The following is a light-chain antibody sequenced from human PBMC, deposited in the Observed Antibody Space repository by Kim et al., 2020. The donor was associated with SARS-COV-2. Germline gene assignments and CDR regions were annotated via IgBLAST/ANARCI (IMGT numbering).Light chain of an antibody. J-gene: IGLJ2*01. CDR1: SSDISVYNY. Sequence: GQSITIAYSGSSSDISVYNYVSWYQQHPGRAPKLIVFDVTSRPSGVSGRFSGSKSGNTASLTISGLQGEDEADYYCCSYAGSSYVVFGGGTQLTVL. CDR2: DVT. CDR3: CSYAGSSYVV. V-gene: IGLV2-14*03.